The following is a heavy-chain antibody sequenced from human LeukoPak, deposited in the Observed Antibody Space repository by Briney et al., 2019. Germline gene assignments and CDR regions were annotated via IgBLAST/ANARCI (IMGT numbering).Heavy chain of an antibody. V-gene: IGHV1-2*02. CDR3: ARVRYYDILTGHRYYFDY. CDR1: GYTFTSYD. J-gene: IGHJ4*02. D-gene: IGHD3-9*01. CDR2: INPNSGGT. Sequence: ASVKVSCKASGYTFTSYDINWVRQATGQGLEWMGWINPNSGGTNYAQKFQGRVTMTRDTSISTAYMEVSRLRSDDTAVYYCARVRYYDILTGHRYYFDYWGQGTLVTVSS.